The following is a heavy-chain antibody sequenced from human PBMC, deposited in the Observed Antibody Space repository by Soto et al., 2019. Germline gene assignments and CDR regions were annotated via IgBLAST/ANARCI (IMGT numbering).Heavy chain of an antibody. CDR1: GFTFSMYS. CDR2: IPQEGVDG. CDR3: ARDHLILPAHDFFYGSDV. J-gene: IGHJ6*02. Sequence: DVKLVESGGGLVQPGDSLRLSCEVSGFTFSMYSLGWVPQSQGRDREWGAKIPQEGVDGHYADSVKGRFTISRDNGKNSLYLQLNNLRAEDTAVYYCARDHLILPAHDFFYGSDVWGRGATVTVSS. V-gene: IGHV3-7*03. D-gene: IGHD2-21*02.